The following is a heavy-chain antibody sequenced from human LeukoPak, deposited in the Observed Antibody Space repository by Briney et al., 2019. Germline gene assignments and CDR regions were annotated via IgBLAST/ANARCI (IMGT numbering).Heavy chain of an antibody. D-gene: IGHD6-13*01. CDR2: INHSGST. J-gene: IGHJ4*02. CDR3: ARDGIAEGLDY. V-gene: IGHV4-34*01. Sequence: SETLSLTCAVYGGSFSGYYWSWIRQPPGKGLEWIGEINHSGSTNYNPSLKSRATISVDTSKNQFSLKLSSVTAADAAVYYCARDGIAEGLDYWGQGTLVTVSS. CDR1: GGSFSGYY.